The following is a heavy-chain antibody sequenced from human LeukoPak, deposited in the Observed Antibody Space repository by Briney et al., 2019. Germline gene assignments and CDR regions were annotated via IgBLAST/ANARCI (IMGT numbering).Heavy chain of an antibody. CDR3: AREYDYVPAD. J-gene: IGHJ4*02. Sequence: GGSLRLSCAASGFTFSSYAMHWVRQAPGKGLEWVAVISYDGSNKYYVDSVKSRFTISRDNSKNTLYLQMNSLRAEDTAVYYCAREYDYVPADWGRGTLVTVSS. V-gene: IGHV3-30*04. D-gene: IGHD3-16*01. CDR2: ISYDGSNK. CDR1: GFTFSSYA.